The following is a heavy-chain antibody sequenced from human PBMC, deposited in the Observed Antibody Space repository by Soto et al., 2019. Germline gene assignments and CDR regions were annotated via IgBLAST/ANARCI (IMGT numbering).Heavy chain of an antibody. Sequence: ASVKVSCKASGYTFTSYYMHWVRQAPGQGLEWMGIINPSGGSTSYAQKFQGRVTMTRDTSTSTVYMELSSLRSEDTAVYYCARHNRVLHYYYYYGMDVWGQGTTVTVSS. V-gene: IGHV1-46*01. J-gene: IGHJ6*02. CDR1: GYTFTSYY. D-gene: IGHD1-26*01. CDR2: INPSGGST. CDR3: ARHNRVLHYYYYYGMDV.